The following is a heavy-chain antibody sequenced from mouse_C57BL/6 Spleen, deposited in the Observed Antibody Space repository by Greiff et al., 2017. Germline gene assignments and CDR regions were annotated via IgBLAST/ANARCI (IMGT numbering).Heavy chain of an antibody. D-gene: IGHD2-4*01. CDR2: IYPGGGST. Sequence: VQLQQSGAELVRPGTSVKMSCKASGYTFTNYWIGWAKQRPGHGLEWIGDIYPGGGSTNYNEKFKGQATLTADKSSSTAYMQFSSLTSEDSAIYYCAREGTYYDYDGYAMDYWGQGTSVTVSS. CDR1: GYTFTNYW. V-gene: IGHV1-63*01. CDR3: AREGTYYDYDGYAMDY. J-gene: IGHJ4*01.